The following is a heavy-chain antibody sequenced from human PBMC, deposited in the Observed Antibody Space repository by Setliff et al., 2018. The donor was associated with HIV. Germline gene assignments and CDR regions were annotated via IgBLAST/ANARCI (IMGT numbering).Heavy chain of an antibody. Sequence: SVKVSCKASGGTFSSYVISWVRQAPGQGPEWMGGIIPMYGVTNYAQRLQGRVTMTTDTSTRTAYMELRSLRSEDTAVYYCASPSFGDVDYYYGMDVWGQGTTVTVSS. D-gene: IGHD3-10*01. CDR2: IIPMYGVT. CDR1: GGTFSSYV. CDR3: ASPSFGDVDYYYGMDV. V-gene: IGHV1-69*10. J-gene: IGHJ6*02.